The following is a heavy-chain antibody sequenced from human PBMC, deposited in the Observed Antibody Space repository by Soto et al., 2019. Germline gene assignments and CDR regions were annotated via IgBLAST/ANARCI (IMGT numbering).Heavy chain of an antibody. CDR3: ARGSSDWLPYFDY. Sequence: ASVKVSCKASGYTFTIHAMHWVPQAPGQRLEWMGWINSANGNTKYSQKFQGRATITRDTSASTAYMELSSLRSEDTAVYFCARGSSDWLPYFDYWGQGSLVTVSS. J-gene: IGHJ4*02. CDR1: GYTFTIHA. V-gene: IGHV1-3*01. D-gene: IGHD3-9*01. CDR2: INSANGNT.